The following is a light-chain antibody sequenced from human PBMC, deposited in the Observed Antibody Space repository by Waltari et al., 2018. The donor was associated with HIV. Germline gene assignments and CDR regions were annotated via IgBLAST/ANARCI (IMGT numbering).Light chain of an antibody. J-gene: IGKJ2*01. CDR3: LHGVHWPP. CDR1: QCLVYTDGNTY. V-gene: IGKV2-30*01. Sequence: DVVMTQSPLSLPVTLGQPASISCRSSQCLVYTDGNTYSNRFQQRPGQSPRRLSGVPDRFSGRGSGTDFTLRISRVEAEDVGFYSCLHGVHWPPFGQGSNLEIK.